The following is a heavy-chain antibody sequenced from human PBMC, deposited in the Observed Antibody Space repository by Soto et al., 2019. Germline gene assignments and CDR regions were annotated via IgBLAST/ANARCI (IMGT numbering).Heavy chain of an antibody. J-gene: IGHJ3*02. CDR1: GYSFTSYW. CDR3: ARRLLYYYDSSGYYYPAFDI. V-gene: IGHV5-10-1*01. CDR2: IDPSDSYT. D-gene: IGHD3-22*01. Sequence: PGESLKISCKGSGYSFTSYWISWMRQMPGKGLEWMGRIDPSDSYTNYSPSFQGHVTISADKSISTAYLQWSSLKASDTAMYYCARRLLYYYDSSGYYYPAFDIWGQGTMVTVSS.